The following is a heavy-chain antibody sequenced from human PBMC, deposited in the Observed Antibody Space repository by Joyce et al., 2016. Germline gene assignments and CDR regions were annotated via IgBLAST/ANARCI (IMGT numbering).Heavy chain of an antibody. CDR2: ITARGEYI. D-gene: IGHD5/OR15-5a*01. CDR3: VREVARDRGSVWPEDH. V-gene: IGHV3-21*01. Sequence: EVQIVESGGGLVKPGGSLRLSCAASGFTFNFFTMNWVRQTPGKGLEWVASITARGEYIYYKDSVKGRFTISRDNAKNSLFLEMHSLAVDDTGVYFCVREVARDRGSVWPEDHWGQGTLVTVSS. J-gene: IGHJ4*02. CDR1: GFTFNFFT.